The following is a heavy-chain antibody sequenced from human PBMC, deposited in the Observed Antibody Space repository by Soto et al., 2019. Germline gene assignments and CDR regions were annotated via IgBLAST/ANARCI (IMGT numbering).Heavy chain of an antibody. CDR3: ARDIAYRGGDCYTFDY. CDR1: GYTFTGYY. Sequence: ASVKVSCKASGYTFTGYYMHWVRQAPGQGLEWMGWINPNSGGTNYAQKFQGRVTMTRDTSISTAYMELSRLRSDDTAVYYCARDIAYRGGDCYTFDYWGQGTLVTVSS. D-gene: IGHD2-21*02. V-gene: IGHV1-2*02. J-gene: IGHJ4*02. CDR2: INPNSGGT.